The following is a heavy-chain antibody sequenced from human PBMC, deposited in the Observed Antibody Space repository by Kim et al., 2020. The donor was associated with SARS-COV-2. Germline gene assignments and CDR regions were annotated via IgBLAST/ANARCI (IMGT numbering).Heavy chain of an antibody. D-gene: IGHD2-21*01. V-gene: IGHV3-48*03. CDR3: ARNPAYCGGDCYSDYFDY. Sequence: KGRFTSTRDNAKNAMYLQMNSLSAEDTAVYYCARNPAYCGGDCYSDYFDYWGQGTLVTVSS. J-gene: IGHJ4*02.